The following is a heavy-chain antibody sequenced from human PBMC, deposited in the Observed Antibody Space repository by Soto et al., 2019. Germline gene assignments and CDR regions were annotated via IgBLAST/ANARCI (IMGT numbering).Heavy chain of an antibody. CDR1: GFIFSTYS. D-gene: IGHD3-22*01. J-gene: IGHJ4*02. CDR2: ISSSSSTI. Sequence: GGSLRLSCAASGFIFSTYSMNWVRQGPGKGLEWVSYISSSSSTIFYTDSVKGRFTVSRDNAKNSLYLQMNSLRAEDTAVYYCAKVRGDNSGYPILDYWGRGTLVTVSS. CDR3: AKVRGDNSGYPILDY. V-gene: IGHV3-48*01.